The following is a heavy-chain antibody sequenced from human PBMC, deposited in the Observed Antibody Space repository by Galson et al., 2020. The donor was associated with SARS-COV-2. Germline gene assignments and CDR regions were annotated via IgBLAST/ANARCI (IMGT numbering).Heavy chain of an antibody. D-gene: IGHD3-9*01. CDR1: GFTFSSYG. J-gene: IGHJ6*02. Sequence: GGSLRLSCAASGFTFSSYGMHWVRQAPGKGLEWVAVISYDGSNKYYADPVKGRFTISRDNSKNTLYLQMHSLRAEDTAVYYCAKDPTYYDILTGYYGDIDTRMYYDDNDGMDVWGQGTTVTVSS. V-gene: IGHV3-30*18. CDR3: AKDPTYYDILTGYYGDIDTRMYYDDNDGMDV. CDR2: ISYDGSNK.